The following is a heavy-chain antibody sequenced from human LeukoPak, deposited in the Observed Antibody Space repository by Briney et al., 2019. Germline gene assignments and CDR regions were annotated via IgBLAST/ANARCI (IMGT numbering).Heavy chain of an antibody. J-gene: IGHJ5*02. V-gene: IGHV4-59*01. CDR2: MYYSGST. CDR1: GGSISCYY. CDR3: ARGTVSGVATNWFDP. Sequence: PSETLSLTCTVSGGSISCYYWSWIRQPPGKGLEWIGYMYYSGSTNYNPSLKSRVTISVDTSKNQFSLKLSSVTAADTAVYYCARGTVSGVATNWFDPWGQGTLVSVSS. D-gene: IGHD3-3*01.